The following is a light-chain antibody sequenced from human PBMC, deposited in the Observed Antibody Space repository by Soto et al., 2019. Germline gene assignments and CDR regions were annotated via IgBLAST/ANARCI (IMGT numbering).Light chain of an antibody. Sequence: DIQLTQSPSFLSASVGDRVIITCRASQGISSYLAWYQQKPGKAPNLLISDASTLQSGVPSRFSGSGSGTEFTLTISGLQPEDFAIYYCQQLDSYPLTFGQGTRLEIK. CDR3: QQLDSYPLT. J-gene: IGKJ5*01. CDR1: QGISSY. CDR2: DAS. V-gene: IGKV1-9*01.